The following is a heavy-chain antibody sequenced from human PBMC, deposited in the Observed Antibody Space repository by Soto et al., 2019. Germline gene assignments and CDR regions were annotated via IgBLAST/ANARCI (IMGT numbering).Heavy chain of an antibody. CDR3: ARQGFGALHGLVAV. CDR2: VHDSWGS. CDR1: GGSISNYY. Sequence: QVPLQESGPGLVKPSETLSLSCTVSGGSISNYYWSWFRQTPGKGLEWIGYVHDSWGSNYNPSLKSRLAISLATSKSQFSLKLTSVTATDTAVYYCARQGFGALHGLVAVWGQGTTVTVSS. J-gene: IGHJ6*02. V-gene: IGHV4-59*08. D-gene: IGHD3-10*01.